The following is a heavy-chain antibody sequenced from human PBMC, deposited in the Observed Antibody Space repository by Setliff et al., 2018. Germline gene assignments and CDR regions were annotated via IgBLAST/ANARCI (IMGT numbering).Heavy chain of an antibody. CDR1: GVTFTNYA. CDR3: ARDVGYTYGLGF. Sequence: GSLRLSCAASGVTFTNYAMSWVRQAPGKGLEWVSEISDSGVSKYYADSVMGRFSISRDNSKSTLYLQMNSLRAEDTAVYYCARDVGYTYGLGFWGQGTLVTVSS. J-gene: IGHJ4*02. CDR2: ISDSGVSK. V-gene: IGHV3-23*01. D-gene: IGHD5-18*01.